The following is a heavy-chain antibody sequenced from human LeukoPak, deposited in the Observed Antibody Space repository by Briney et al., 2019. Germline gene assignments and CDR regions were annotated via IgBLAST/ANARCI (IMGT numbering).Heavy chain of an antibody. V-gene: IGHV4-39*07. CDR2: INHSGST. Sequence: PSETLSLTCTVSGGSISTITSSSYYWGWIRQPPGKGLEWIGEINHSGSTNYNPSLKSRVTISVDTSKNQFSLKLSSVTAADTAVYYCARGTPRYYYDSSGYCDYWGQGTLVTVSS. J-gene: IGHJ4*02. D-gene: IGHD3-22*01. CDR3: ARGTPRYYYDSSGYCDY. CDR1: GGSISTITSSSYY.